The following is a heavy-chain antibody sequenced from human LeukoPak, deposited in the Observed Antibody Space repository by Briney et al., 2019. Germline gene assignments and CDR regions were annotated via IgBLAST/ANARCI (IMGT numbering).Heavy chain of an antibody. Sequence: GGSLRLSCAASGFSFSRYAMSWVRQAPGKGLEWVSGISGSGGSTNYADSVKGRFTISRDNAKNSLYLQMNSLRAEDTAVYYCARGNYGGNPWDYYYGMDVWGQGTTVTVSS. V-gene: IGHV3-23*01. CDR3: ARGNYGGNPWDYYYGMDV. CDR1: GFSFSRYA. D-gene: IGHD4-23*01. J-gene: IGHJ6*02. CDR2: ISGSGGST.